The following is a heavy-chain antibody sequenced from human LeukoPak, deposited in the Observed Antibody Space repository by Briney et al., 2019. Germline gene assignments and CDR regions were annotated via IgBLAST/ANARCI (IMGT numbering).Heavy chain of an antibody. CDR1: GFTFSNYW. CDR2: IKQDRSEK. CDR3: AELGITMIGGV. V-gene: IGHV3-7*01. J-gene: IGHJ6*04. Sequence: GGSLRLSCAASGFTFSNYWMSWVRQAPGKGLEWVANIKQDRSEKYYVDSVKGRFTIPRDNAKNSLYLQMNSLRAEDTAVYYCAELGITMIGGVWGKGTTVTISS. D-gene: IGHD3-10*02.